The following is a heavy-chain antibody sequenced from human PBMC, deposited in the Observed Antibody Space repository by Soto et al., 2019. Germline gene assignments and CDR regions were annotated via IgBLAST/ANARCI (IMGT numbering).Heavy chain of an antibody. CDR3: AYSSGYLYYFDY. CDR1: GYTFTSYG. D-gene: IGHD3-22*01. Sequence: ASVKVSCKASGYTFTSYGISWVRQAPGQGLEWMGWISAYNGNTNYAQKLQGRGTMTTDTSTSTAYMELRSLRSDDTAVYYCAYSSGYLYYFDYWGQGTLVTVSS. J-gene: IGHJ4*02. CDR2: ISAYNGNT. V-gene: IGHV1-18*01.